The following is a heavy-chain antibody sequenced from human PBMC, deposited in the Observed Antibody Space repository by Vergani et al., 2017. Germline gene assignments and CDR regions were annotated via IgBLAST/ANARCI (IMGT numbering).Heavy chain of an antibody. Sequence: EVQLVESGGGLVQPGRSLRLSCAASGFTFDDYAMHWVRQAPGKGLEWVSGISWNSGSIGYADSVKGRFTISRDNSKNTLYLQMNSLRAEDTAVYYCARSSELLDFDYWGQGTLVTVSS. V-gene: IGHV3-9*01. CDR3: ARSSELLDFDY. J-gene: IGHJ4*02. CDR1: GFTFDDYA. D-gene: IGHD1-26*01. CDR2: ISWNSGSI.